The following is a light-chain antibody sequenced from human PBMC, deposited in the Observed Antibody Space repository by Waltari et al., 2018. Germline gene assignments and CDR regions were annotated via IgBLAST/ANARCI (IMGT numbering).Light chain of an antibody. CDR2: AAS. CDR3: QQYYTSPRT. Sequence: AIRMTQSPSSFSASTGDRVTITCRASQAINSYLAWYQQKPGKAPKLLIYAASTLQSGVPSRFSGSGSGTDFTLTISCLQSEDSATYFCQQYYTSPRTFGQGTKVEIK. CDR1: QAINSY. J-gene: IGKJ1*01. V-gene: IGKV1-8*01.